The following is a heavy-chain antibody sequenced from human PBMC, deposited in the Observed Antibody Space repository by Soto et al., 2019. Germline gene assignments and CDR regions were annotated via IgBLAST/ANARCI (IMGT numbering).Heavy chain of an antibody. J-gene: IGHJ4*02. CDR2: INHFGST. CDR3: AGWAGWDLLLNTHCFDY. CDR1: GGPFSGYF. D-gene: IGHD1-26*01. V-gene: IGHV4-34*01. Sequence: SETLSLTCAVYGGPFSGYFWTWIRQPPGKGLEWIGEINHFGSTDYNPSLKSRVTISLDTAKNQISLKLSSVTAADTAVYFCAGWAGWDLLLNTHCFDYWGQGTLVTVPS.